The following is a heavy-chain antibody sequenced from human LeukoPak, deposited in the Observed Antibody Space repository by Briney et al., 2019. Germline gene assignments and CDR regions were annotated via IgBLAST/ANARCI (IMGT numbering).Heavy chain of an antibody. CDR2: ISSNGGST. V-gene: IGHV3-64*01. CDR3: ARDPYDSTAYGAFDI. Sequence: PGGSLRLSCAASGFTFSSYAMHWVRQAPGKGLEYVSAISSNGGSTYYANSVKGRFTISRDNSKNTLYLQMGSLRAEDMAVYYCARDPYDSTAYGAFDIWGQGTMVTVSS. J-gene: IGHJ3*02. CDR1: GFTFSSYA. D-gene: IGHD3-22*01.